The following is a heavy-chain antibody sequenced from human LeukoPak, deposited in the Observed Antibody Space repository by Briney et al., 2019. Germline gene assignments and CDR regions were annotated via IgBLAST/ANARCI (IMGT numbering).Heavy chain of an antibody. CDR3: AKFYGDYYYYYYMDV. J-gene: IGHJ6*03. V-gene: IGHV3-23*01. CDR1: GFTFSTYA. CDR2: ISGSGGST. D-gene: IGHD4-17*01. Sequence: SGGSLRLSCAASGFTFSTYAMNWVRQAPGKGLEWVSAISGSGGSTYYADSVKGRFTISRDNSKNTLYLQMNSLRAEDTAVYYCAKFYGDYYYYYYMDVWGKGTTVTVSS.